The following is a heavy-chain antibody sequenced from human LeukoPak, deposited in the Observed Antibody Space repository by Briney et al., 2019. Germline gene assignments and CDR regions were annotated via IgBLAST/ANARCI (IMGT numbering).Heavy chain of an antibody. CDR2: INPRDGST. D-gene: IGHD3-10*01. V-gene: IGHV1-46*01. CDR1: GYTFTGYY. CDR3: AKSYGSGRAHDF. Sequence: APVKVSCKASGYTFTGYYMHWVRQAPGQGLEWMGLINPRDGSTTYAQRFQGRVTMTRETSTSTVYMDLSNLRSDDTAVYYCAKSYGSGRAHDFWGQGTLVTVSS. J-gene: IGHJ4*02.